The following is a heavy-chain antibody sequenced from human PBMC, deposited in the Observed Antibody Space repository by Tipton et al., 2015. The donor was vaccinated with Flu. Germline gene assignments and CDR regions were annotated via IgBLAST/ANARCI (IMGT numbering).Heavy chain of an antibody. CDR2: IYQSGTT. V-gene: IGHV4-38-2*02. CDR3: ARGSGSGTYVIFDY. D-gene: IGHD3-10*01. CDR1: GHSISSGYY. Sequence: TLSLTCTVSGHSISSGYYWGWIRQPPGKGLEWIGSIYQSGTTYYNPSLKSRVTISVDTSRNQFSLKLSSVTAADTAVYYCARGSGSGTYVIFDYWGQGTLVTVSS. J-gene: IGHJ4*02.